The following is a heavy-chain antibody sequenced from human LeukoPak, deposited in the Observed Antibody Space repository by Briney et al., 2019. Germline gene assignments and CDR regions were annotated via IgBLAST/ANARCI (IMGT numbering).Heavy chain of an antibody. V-gene: IGHV3-23*01. J-gene: IGHJ4*02. CDR3: AKDGSSGWYSYYFDY. CDR2: ISGSGGST. Sequence: GGTLRLSCAASGFTFSSYAMSWVRQAPGKGLEWVSAISGSGGSTYYADSVKGRFTISRDNSKNTLYLQMNSLRAEDTAVYYCAKDGSSGWYSYYFDYWGQGTLVTVSS. CDR1: GFTFSSYA. D-gene: IGHD6-19*01.